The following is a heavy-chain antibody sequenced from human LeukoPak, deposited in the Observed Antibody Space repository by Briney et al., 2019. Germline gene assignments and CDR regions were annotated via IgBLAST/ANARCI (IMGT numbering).Heavy chain of an antibody. CDR2: ISGSGGST. J-gene: IGHJ4*02. CDR1: GFTFSSYA. Sequence: GGSLRLSCAASGFTFSSYAMSWVRQAPGKGLEWVSAISGSGGSTYYADSVKGRFTISRDNAKNSLYLQMNSLRAEDTAVYYCARSLGYSSSGYDDYWGQGTLVTVSS. V-gene: IGHV3-23*01. D-gene: IGHD6-13*01. CDR3: ARSLGYSSSGYDDY.